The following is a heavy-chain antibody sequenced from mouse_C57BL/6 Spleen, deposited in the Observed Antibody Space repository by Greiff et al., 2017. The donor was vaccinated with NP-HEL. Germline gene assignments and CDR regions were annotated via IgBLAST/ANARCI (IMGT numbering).Heavy chain of an antibody. V-gene: IGHV14-4*01. D-gene: IGHD1-1*01. CDR2: FDPENGDT. J-gene: IGHJ1*03. Sequence: EVQLQQSGAELVRPGASVKLSCTASGFNIKDDYMHWVKQRPEQGLEWIGWFDPENGDTEYASKFQGKATITADTSSNTAYLQLSSLTSEDTAVYYCTTREPTVVASYWYFDVWGTGTTVTVSS. CDR3: TTREPTVVASYWYFDV. CDR1: GFNIKDDY.